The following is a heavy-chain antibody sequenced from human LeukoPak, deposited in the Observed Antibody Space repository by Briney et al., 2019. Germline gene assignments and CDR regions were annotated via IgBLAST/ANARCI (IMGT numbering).Heavy chain of an antibody. V-gene: IGHV1-69*13. J-gene: IGHJ5*02. Sequence: AASVKVSCKASGGTFSNYHINWVRQAPGEGLEWMGGIIPIFDSPNYAQKFQGRVTITADESTSTVYMEVSSLRSEDTAVYYCARAQAVAGLNWFDPWGQGTLVTVSS. CDR1: GGTFSNYH. CDR2: IIPIFDSP. D-gene: IGHD6-19*01. CDR3: ARAQAVAGLNWFDP.